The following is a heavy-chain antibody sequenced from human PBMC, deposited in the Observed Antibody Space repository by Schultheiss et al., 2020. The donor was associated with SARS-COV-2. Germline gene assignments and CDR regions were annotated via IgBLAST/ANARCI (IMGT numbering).Heavy chain of an antibody. J-gene: IGHJ6*02. CDR2: ISYDGSNK. CDR1: GFTFSRYG. CDR3: AKDRGYCSGGSCYSGHYYYYGMDV. Sequence: GGSLRLSCAASGFTFSRYGMLWVRQAPGKGLEWVAVISYDGSNKYYADSVKGRFTISRDNSKNTLYLQMNSLRAEDTAVYYCAKDRGYCSGGSCYSGHYYYYGMDVWGQGTTVTVSS. D-gene: IGHD2-15*01. V-gene: IGHV3-30*18.